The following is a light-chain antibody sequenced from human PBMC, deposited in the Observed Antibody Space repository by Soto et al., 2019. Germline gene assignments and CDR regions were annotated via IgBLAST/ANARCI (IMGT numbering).Light chain of an antibody. CDR1: SSDVGGVNS. V-gene: IGLV2-14*03. CDR2: DVS. J-gene: IGLJ2*01. Sequence: QSALTQTASVSGSPGQSITISCTGASSDVGGVNSVSWYQQHPGKAPKLMISDVSDRPSGVSDRFSGSKSGNTASLTISGLQAEYEADYYCSSYTISGTVFGGGTKLTVL. CDR3: SSYTISGTV.